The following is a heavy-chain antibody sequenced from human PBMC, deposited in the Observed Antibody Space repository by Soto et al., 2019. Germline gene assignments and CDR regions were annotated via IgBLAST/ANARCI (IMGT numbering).Heavy chain of an antibody. J-gene: IGHJ4*02. Sequence: EVQLVESGGGLVQPGGSLRLSCAASGFTFSSYEMNWVRQAPGKGLEWVSYISSSCSTIYYADSVKGRFTISRDNAKNSLYLQLNRLRAEDTAVYYCARDPVFGGWYVHWGQGTLVTVSS. CDR3: ARDPVFGGWYVH. V-gene: IGHV3-48*03. CDR1: GFTFSSYE. D-gene: IGHD6-19*01. CDR2: ISSSCSTI.